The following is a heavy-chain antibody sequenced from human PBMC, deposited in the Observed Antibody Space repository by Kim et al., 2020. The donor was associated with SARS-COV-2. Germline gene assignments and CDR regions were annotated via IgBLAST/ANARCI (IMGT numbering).Heavy chain of an antibody. V-gene: IGHV3-48*02. Sequence: KGRFTISRDNAKTSLYLQMNSLRDEETAVYYCARRSDILTGYPLDPFFDYWGQGTLVTVSS. D-gene: IGHD3-9*01. CDR3: ARRSDILTGYPLDPFFDY. J-gene: IGHJ4*02.